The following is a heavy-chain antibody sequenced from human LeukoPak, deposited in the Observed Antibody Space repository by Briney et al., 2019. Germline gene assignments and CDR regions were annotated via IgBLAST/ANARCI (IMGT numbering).Heavy chain of an antibody. CDR2: ITADNGNT. CDR3: ARDESSSWTPTLYNWFDP. V-gene: IGHV1-18*01. Sequence: ASVKLSCKASGYTFTSYGISWVRQAPGQGLECMGWITADNGNTNYAQKLQGRVTMTTDTSTSTAYMELRSLRSDDTAVYYCARDESSSWTPTLYNWFDPWGQGTLVTVSS. CDR1: GYTFTSYG. J-gene: IGHJ5*02. D-gene: IGHD6-13*01.